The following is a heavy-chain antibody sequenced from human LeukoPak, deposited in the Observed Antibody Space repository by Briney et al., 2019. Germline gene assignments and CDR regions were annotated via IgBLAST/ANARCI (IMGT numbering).Heavy chain of an antibody. J-gene: IGHJ4*02. CDR1: GYSFTSYW. Sequence: GGSLKISCKGSGYSFTSYWIGWVRQMPGKGLEWMGIIYPGDSDTRYSPSFQGQVTISADKSISTAYLQWSSLKASDTAMYYCARLSDCSSTSCYGTLDYWGQGTLVTVSS. CDR3: ARLSDCSSTSCYGTLDY. D-gene: IGHD2-2*01. CDR2: IYPGDSDT. V-gene: IGHV5-51*01.